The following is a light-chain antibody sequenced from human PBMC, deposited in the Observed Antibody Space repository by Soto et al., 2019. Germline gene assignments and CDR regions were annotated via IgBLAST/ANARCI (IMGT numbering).Light chain of an antibody. V-gene: IGLV1-44*01. CDR1: SSNIGKNP. CDR2: KYD. Sequence: QSVLTQPPSASGTPGQRVTISCSGGSSNIGKNPVNWYNQLPGMAPKLLIYKYDERPSGVPDRFSGSRSGTSASLAISGLQSEDEADYYCAAWDDSLNGVVFGGGTKLTVL. CDR3: AAWDDSLNGVV. J-gene: IGLJ2*01.